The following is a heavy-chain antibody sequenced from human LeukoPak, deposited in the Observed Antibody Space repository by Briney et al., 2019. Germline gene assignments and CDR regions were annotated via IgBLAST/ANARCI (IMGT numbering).Heavy chain of an antibody. Sequence: ESGPTLGNPTQPPTLTCTFSGFSLSTSGMWGSWMRQPPVKAPEWLALIDWDDDKYYSTSLTTRLTISKDTSKNQVVLTMTNMDPVDTATYYCARAFPTVTTFDYWGQGPLVTVSS. CDR3: ARAFPTVTTFDY. D-gene: IGHD4-17*01. CDR1: GFSLSTSGMW. J-gene: IGHJ4*02. CDR2: IDWDDDK. V-gene: IGHV2-70*01.